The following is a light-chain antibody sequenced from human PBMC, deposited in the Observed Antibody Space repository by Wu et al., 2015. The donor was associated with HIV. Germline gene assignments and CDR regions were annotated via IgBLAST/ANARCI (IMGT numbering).Light chain of an antibody. J-gene: IGKJ2*03. CDR2: GAS. Sequence: EIVLTQSPGTLSLSPGERATLSCRASQSVSSTYLAWYQQKPGQAPRLLIYGASSRATGIPDRFSGSGSGTDFTLSISRLEPEDFAVYYCQQYGKSPKYSFGQGPSWRSN. CDR3: QQYGKSPKYS. V-gene: IGKV3-20*01. CDR1: QSVSSTY.